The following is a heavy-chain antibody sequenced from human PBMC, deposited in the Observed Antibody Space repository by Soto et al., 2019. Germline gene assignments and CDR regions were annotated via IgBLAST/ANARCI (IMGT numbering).Heavy chain of an antibody. D-gene: IGHD7-27*01. CDR1: VFTFITYL. Sequence: VGSLILSCSSSVFTFITYLITLFHQAPGKGLEWVANIDQYGSVQYYVDSVKGRFTISRDNAKNSLYLQMNSLRAEDTAVYYCARDPNPQFDYWGQRTLVNVSS. CDR3: ARDPNPQFDY. V-gene: IGHV3-7*01. CDR2: IDQYGSVQ. J-gene: IGHJ4*02.